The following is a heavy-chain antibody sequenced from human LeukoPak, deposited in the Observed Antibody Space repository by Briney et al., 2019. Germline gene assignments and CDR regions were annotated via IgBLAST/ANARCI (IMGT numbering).Heavy chain of an antibody. D-gene: IGHD3-10*01. J-gene: IGHJ4*02. CDR1: RFTFRGYW. CDR3: ARGGTWGVDC. Sequence: GGSLRLSCAASRFTFRGYWMTWVRQAPGKGLEWVANINQDGSQKYYVDSVKGRFTISRDNAKNSLYLQVDSLRAEDTAVYYCARGGTWGVDCWGQGTLVTVSS. CDR2: INQDGSQK. V-gene: IGHV3-7*04.